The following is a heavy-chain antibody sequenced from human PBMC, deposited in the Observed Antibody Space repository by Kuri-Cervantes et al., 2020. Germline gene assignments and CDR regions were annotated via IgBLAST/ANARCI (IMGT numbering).Heavy chain of an antibody. CDR2: MYHSGST. D-gene: IGHD3-9*01. CDR3: ARSYYDILTGYYNDAFDM. J-gene: IGHJ3*02. V-gene: IGHV4-30-2*01. CDR1: GGSISSGGYS. Sequence: SETLSLNCGVSGGSISSGGYSWSWIRQPPGKGLEWIGYMYHSGSTYYNPSLKSRVTVSVDRSKNQFSLKLSSVTAADTAVYYCARSYYDILTGYYNDAFDMWGQGTMVTVSS.